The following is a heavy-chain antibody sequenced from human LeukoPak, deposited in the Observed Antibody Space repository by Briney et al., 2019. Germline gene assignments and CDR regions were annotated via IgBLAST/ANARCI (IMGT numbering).Heavy chain of an antibody. J-gene: IGHJ4*02. CDR1: GFTFSSHW. CDR3: AKDSSGYYNRFDY. CDR2: IRYDGSNK. D-gene: IGHD3-22*01. V-gene: IGHV3-30*02. Sequence: PGGSLRLSCAASGFTFSSHWMHWVRQAPGKGLEWVAFIRYDGSNKYYADSVKGRFTISRDNSKNTLYLQMNSLRAEDTAVYYCAKDSSGYYNRFDYWGQGTLVTVSS.